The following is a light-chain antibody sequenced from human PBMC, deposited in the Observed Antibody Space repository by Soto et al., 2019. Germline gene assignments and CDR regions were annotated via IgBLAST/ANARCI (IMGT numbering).Light chain of an antibody. Sequence: QSALTQPRSVSGSPGQSVTISCTGTSSDIGGYIYVSWYQQHPGKAPKLMICDVSQRPSGVPDRFSGSKSGNTASLTISGLQAEDDADYYCCSYAGSYTLLFGGGTKVTVL. CDR2: DVS. CDR3: CSYAGSYTLL. J-gene: IGLJ2*01. CDR1: SSDIGGYIY. V-gene: IGLV2-11*01.